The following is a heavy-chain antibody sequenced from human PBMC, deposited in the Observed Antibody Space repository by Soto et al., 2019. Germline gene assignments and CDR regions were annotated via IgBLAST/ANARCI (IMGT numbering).Heavy chain of an antibody. Sequence: EVQVVESGGGLVKPGGSLRLSCAASGFTFSSYSMNWVRQAPGKGLEWVSSISSSSSYIYYADSVKGRFTISRDNAQNSLYLQMNSLRAEDTAVYYCARVGGGYQLLHAFDIWGQGTMVTVSS. D-gene: IGHD2-2*01. CDR1: GFTFSSYS. CDR3: ARVGGGYQLLHAFDI. J-gene: IGHJ3*02. CDR2: ISSSSSYI. V-gene: IGHV3-21*01.